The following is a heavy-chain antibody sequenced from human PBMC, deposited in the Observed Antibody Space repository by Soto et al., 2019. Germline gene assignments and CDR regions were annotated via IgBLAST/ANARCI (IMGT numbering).Heavy chain of an antibody. J-gene: IGHJ5*02. V-gene: IGHV3-30*18. CDR3: VQDRYYDSSGYYPSS. Sequence: QVQLVESGGGVVQPGRSLRLSCAASGFIFSTYGMHWVRQAPGKGLEWVAVISYDGRDILYADSVKGRFTISRADSKNTLYLQMHSLRAEDTAMYYCVQDRYYDSSGYYPSSWGQGTLVTVSS. CDR1: GFIFSTYG. D-gene: IGHD3-22*01. CDR2: ISYDGRDI.